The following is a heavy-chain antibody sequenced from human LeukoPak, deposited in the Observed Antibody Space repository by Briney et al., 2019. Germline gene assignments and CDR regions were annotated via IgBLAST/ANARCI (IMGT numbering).Heavy chain of an antibody. J-gene: IGHJ4*02. CDR3: ANEIRPNDY. Sequence: GGSLRLSCTVFGFTFSNHAMTWVRQASGRGLEWVSAIGIAGDRTYYADSVKGRFTISRDNSENTLFLQMNSLRAEDTAMYYCANEIRPNDYWGQGTLVTVSS. CDR2: IGIAGDRT. D-gene: IGHD6-6*01. CDR1: GFTFSNHA. V-gene: IGHV3-23*01.